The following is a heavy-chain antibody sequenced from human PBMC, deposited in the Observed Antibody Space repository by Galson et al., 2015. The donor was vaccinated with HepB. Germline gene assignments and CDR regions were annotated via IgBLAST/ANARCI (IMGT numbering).Heavy chain of an antibody. CDR2: ISYDGSNK. CDR1: GFTFSSYA. Sequence: SLRLSCAGSGFTFSSYAMQWVRQAPGKGLGWVAVISYDGSNKYYVDSVKGRFTISRDNSKNTLYLQMNSLRADDTAVYYCARAQYSSGWSPPLGYWGQGTLVTVSS. CDR3: ARAQYSSGWSPPLGY. V-gene: IGHV3-30-3*01. D-gene: IGHD6-19*01. J-gene: IGHJ4*02.